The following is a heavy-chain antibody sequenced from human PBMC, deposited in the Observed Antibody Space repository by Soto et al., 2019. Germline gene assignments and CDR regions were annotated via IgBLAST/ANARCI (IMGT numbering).Heavy chain of an antibody. J-gene: IGHJ4*01. CDR1: GYTFTSYG. CDR3: AIDSRVPMYYVFWIGYHGPLPSNVY. Sequence: ASVKVSCKASGYTFTSYGISWVRQAPGQGLEWMGWISAYNGNTNYAQKLQGRVTMTTDTSTSTAYMELRSLRSDDTAVYYCAIDSRVPMYYVFWIGYHGPLPSNVYWG. D-gene: IGHD3-3*01. V-gene: IGHV1-18*04. CDR2: ISAYNGNT.